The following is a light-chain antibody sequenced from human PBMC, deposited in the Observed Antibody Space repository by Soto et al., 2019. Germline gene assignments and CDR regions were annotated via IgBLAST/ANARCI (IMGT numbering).Light chain of an antibody. CDR3: QQYSSYST. Sequence: DIPMTQSPSTLSASVGDRVTITCRASQSISSWLAWYQQKPGKAPKLLIYKASSLESGVPSRFNDSGSGTEFTLTISSLQPDDFATYYCQQYSSYSTFGQGTKVEIK. V-gene: IGKV1-5*03. J-gene: IGKJ1*01. CDR2: KAS. CDR1: QSISSW.